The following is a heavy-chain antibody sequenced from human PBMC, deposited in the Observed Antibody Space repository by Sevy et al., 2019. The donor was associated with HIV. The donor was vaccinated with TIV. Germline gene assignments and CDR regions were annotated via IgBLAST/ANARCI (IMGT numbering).Heavy chain of an antibody. CDR1: GYTFTSYG. D-gene: IGHD1-26*01. Sequence: ASVKVSCKASGYTFTSYGISWVRQAPGQGLEWMGWISAYNDNTNYAQKLQGRVTMTTETSTSKAKMELRSLRSDDTAVYYCARGRSDSGSYYGFNYYYYMDVSGKGTTVTVSS. V-gene: IGHV1-18*01. J-gene: IGHJ6*03. CDR2: ISAYNDNT. CDR3: ARGRSDSGSYYGFNYYYYMDV.